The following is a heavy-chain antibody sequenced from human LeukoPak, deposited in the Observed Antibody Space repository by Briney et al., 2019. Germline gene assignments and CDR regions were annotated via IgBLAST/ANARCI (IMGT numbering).Heavy chain of an antibody. V-gene: IGHV4-30-4*08. CDR2: IYYSGST. Sequence: SQTLSLTCTVSGGSISSGDYYWSWIRQPPGKGLEWIGYIYYSGSTYYNPSLKSRVTISVDTSKNQFSLKLSSATAADTAVYYCAREIDSGSYSGGFDYWGQGTLVTVSS. CDR3: AREIDSGSYSGGFDY. D-gene: IGHD1-26*01. CDR1: GGSISSGDYY. J-gene: IGHJ4*02.